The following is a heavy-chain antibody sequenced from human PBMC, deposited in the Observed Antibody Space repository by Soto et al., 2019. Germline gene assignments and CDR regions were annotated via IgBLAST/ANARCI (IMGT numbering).Heavy chain of an antibody. CDR2: ISWNSGSI. CDR1: GFTFDDYA. CDR3: AWYSSRLHAFDI. Sequence: EVQLVESGGGLVQPGRSLRLSCAASGFTFDDYAMHWVRQAPGKGLEWVSGISWNSGSIGYADSVKGRFTISRDNAKNSLYPQMNSLRAEDTALYYCAWYSSRLHAFDIWGQGTMVTVSS. V-gene: IGHV3-9*01. J-gene: IGHJ3*02. D-gene: IGHD6-13*01.